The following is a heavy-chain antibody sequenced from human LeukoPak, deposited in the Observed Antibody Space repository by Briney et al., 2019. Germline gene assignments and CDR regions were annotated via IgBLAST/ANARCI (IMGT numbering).Heavy chain of an antibody. CDR2: ISSSGSTI. V-gene: IGHV3-11*04. Sequence: GGSLRLSCAASGFTFSDYYMSWIRQAPGKGLEWVSYISSSGSTIYYADSVKGRFTISRDNAKNSLYLQMNSLRAEDTAVYYCARDERDGYSYAFDYWGQGTLVTVSS. CDR3: ARDERDGYSYAFDY. J-gene: IGHJ4*02. D-gene: IGHD5-18*01. CDR1: GFTFSDYY.